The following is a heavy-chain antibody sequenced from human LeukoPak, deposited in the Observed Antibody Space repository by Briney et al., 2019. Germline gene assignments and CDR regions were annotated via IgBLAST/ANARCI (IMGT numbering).Heavy chain of an antibody. Sequence: PGGSLRLSCAASGFTFSSYTISWVRQAPGKGLEWVSGISASGDSRYYADSVKGRFTISRANSKNTLYLQMNSLRVEDTALYYCVRSQRNIDFWGQGTLVTVSS. CDR1: GFTFSSYT. CDR3: VRSQRNIDF. V-gene: IGHV3-23*01. J-gene: IGHJ4*02. CDR2: ISASGDSR.